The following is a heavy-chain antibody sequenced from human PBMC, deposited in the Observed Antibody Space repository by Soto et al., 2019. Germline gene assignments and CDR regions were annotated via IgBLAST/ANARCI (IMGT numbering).Heavy chain of an antibody. V-gene: IGHV3-33*01. D-gene: IGHD3-10*01. Sequence: QVQLVESGGGVVQPGRSLRLSCAASGFTFSSYGMHWVRQAPGKGLEWVAGIWYDGSNKYYADSVKGRFTISRDNSKNTLYLQVNSLRAEDTAVYYCARDRRYYGSGSYDWGQGTLVTVSS. CDR3: ARDRRYYGSGSYD. CDR1: GFTFSSYG. J-gene: IGHJ4*02. CDR2: IWYDGSNK.